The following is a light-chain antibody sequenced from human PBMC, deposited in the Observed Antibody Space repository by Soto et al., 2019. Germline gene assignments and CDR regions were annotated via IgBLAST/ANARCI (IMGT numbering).Light chain of an antibody. CDR1: RSISNY. CDR2: AAS. CDR3: QQSYSTPQT. V-gene: IGKV1-39*01. Sequence: DIQMTQSPSSLSASVGDRVTITCRASRSISNYLNWYQQKPGKAPKLLIYAASSLQSGVPSTFSGSGSGTDFTLTISSLQPEDVATYFCQQSYSTPQTFGQGTKVEIK. J-gene: IGKJ1*01.